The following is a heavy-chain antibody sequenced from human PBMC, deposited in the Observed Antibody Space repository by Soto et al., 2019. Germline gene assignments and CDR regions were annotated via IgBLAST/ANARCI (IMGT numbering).Heavy chain of an antibody. J-gene: IGHJ5*02. CDR2: IYPADGDI. D-gene: IGHD2-15*01. CDR3: TRVERLPYGGRTGGWLDP. V-gene: IGHV5-51*01. Sequence: EVQLVQSGAEVKKSGESLKISCKASGYTFTRYWLAWVRQMPGKGLEWMGFIYPADGDIRYSPSFQGQVTISADRSISTAYLQWSSLKASDTAMYYCTRVERLPYGGRTGGWLDPWGQGTLVTVSS. CDR1: GYTFTRYW.